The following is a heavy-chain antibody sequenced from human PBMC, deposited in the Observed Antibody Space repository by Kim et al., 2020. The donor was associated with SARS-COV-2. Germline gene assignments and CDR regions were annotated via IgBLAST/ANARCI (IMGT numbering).Heavy chain of an antibody. CDR1: GGSISSNSYY. CDR3: AGIAAAGPTVGYYYYGMDV. J-gene: IGHJ6*02. Sequence: SETLSLTCTVSGGSISSNSYYWGWIRQPPGKGLEWIGSIYYSGSTYYNPSLKSRVTISVDTSKNQFSLKLSSVTAADTAVYYCAGIAAAGPTVGYYYYGMDVWGQGTTVTVSS. V-gene: IGHV4-39*01. D-gene: IGHD6-13*01. CDR2: IYYSGST.